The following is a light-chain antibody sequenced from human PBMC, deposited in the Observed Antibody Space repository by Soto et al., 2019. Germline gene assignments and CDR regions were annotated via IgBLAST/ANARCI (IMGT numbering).Light chain of an antibody. CDR1: QSISSN. CDR3: QQYGSSPVWT. CDR2: AAS. Sequence: EIVMTQSPATLSVSPGERATLSCRASQSISSNLAWYQQKPGQAPRLLIYAASTRATGIPARFSGSGSGTEFNLTISTLQSEDFAVYYCQQYGSSPVWTFGQGTKVEIK. J-gene: IGKJ1*01. V-gene: IGKV3-15*01.